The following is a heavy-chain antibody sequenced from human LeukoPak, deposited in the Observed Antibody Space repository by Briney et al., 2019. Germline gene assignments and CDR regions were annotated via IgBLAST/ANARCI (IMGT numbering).Heavy chain of an antibody. D-gene: IGHD3-9*01. CDR1: GFTVSSNY. V-gene: IGHV3-53*01. CDR3: ARDRVLTNYDILTGYYQYYYGMDV. J-gene: IGHJ6*04. Sequence: TGGSLRLSCAASGFTVSSNYMSWVRLAPGKGLEWVSVIYSGGSTYYADSVKGRFTISRDNSKNTLYLQMNSLRAEDTAVYYCARDRVLTNYDILTGYYQYYYGMDVWGKGTTVTVSS. CDR2: IYSGGST.